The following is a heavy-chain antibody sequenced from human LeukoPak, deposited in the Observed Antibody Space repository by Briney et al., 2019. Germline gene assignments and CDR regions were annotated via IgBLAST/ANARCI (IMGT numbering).Heavy chain of an antibody. D-gene: IGHD6-19*01. CDR3: ARSYTTGYSSGWYTFDY. V-gene: IGHV3-74*01. J-gene: IGHJ4*02. Sequence: GGSLRLSCAASGFTFSSYWMHWVRQAPGKGLVWVSRINIDGSSTTYADSVKGRFTISRDNAKNTLYLQMNSLRAEDTAVYYCARSYTTGYSSGWYTFDYWGQGTLVTVSS. CDR2: INIDGSST. CDR1: GFTFSSYW.